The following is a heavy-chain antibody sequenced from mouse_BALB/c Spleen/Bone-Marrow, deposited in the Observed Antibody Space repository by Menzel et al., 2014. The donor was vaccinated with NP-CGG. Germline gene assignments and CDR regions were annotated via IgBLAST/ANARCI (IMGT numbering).Heavy chain of an antibody. Sequence: DVQLQESGGGLVQPGGSLKLSCAASGFDFSRYWMSWVRQAPGKGLEWIGEINPDSNTINYTPSLKDKFIISRDNAENTLYLQMSKVRSEDTALYYCARLGYYGSFAYWGQGTLVTVSA. V-gene: IGHV4-1*02. D-gene: IGHD1-2*01. CDR1: GFDFSRYW. J-gene: IGHJ3*01. CDR3: ARLGYYGSFAY. CDR2: INPDSNTI.